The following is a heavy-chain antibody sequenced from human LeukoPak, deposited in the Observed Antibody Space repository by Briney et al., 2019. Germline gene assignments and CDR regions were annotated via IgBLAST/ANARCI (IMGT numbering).Heavy chain of an antibody. J-gene: IGHJ4*02. CDR2: IRYDGSKK. CDR3: VRTGDTERFDY. Sequence: GGSLRLSCAASGFTFSSYGMHWVRQAPGKGLEWVALIRYDGSKKDYADSVKGRFTISRNNSKNTLYLQMNSLRAEDTAMYYCVRTGDTERFDYWGQGTLVTVSS. V-gene: IGHV3-30*02. CDR1: GFTFSSYG. D-gene: IGHD3/OR15-3a*01.